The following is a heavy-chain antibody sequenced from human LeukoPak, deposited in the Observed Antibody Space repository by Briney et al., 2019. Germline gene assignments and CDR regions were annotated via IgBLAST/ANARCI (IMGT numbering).Heavy chain of an antibody. D-gene: IGHD3-10*01. V-gene: IGHV4-39*01. CDR2: IYYSGST. CDR1: GGSISSSSYY. Sequence: SETLSLTCTVSGGSISSSSYYWGWIRQPPGKGLEWIGSIYYSGSTYYNPSLKSRVTISVDTSKNQFSLKLSSVTAADTAVYYCARRRGYYFDYWGQGALVTVSS. J-gene: IGHJ4*02. CDR3: ARRRGYYFDY.